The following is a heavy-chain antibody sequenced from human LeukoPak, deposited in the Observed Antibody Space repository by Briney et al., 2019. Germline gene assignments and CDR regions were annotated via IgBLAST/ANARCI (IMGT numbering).Heavy chain of an antibody. D-gene: IGHD3-3*01. V-gene: IGHV4-59*12. J-gene: IGHJ6*02. CDR1: GGSISSYY. Sequence: SSETLSLTCTVSGGSISSYYWSWIRQPPGKGLEWIGYIYYSGSTYYNPSLKSRVTISVDTSKNQFSLKLSSVTAADTAVYYCAGRKTYYDFWFMDVWGQGTTVTVSS. CDR3: AGRKTYYDFWFMDV. CDR2: IYYSGST.